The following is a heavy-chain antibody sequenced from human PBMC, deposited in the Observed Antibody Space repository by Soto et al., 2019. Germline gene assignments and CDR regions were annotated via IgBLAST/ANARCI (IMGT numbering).Heavy chain of an antibody. J-gene: IGHJ6*03. CDR2: INAGNGNT. CDR1: GYTFTSYA. Sequence: ASVKVSCKASGYTFTSYAMHWVRQAPGQRLEWMGWINAGNGNTKYSQKFQGRVTITRDTSASTAYMELSSLRSEDTAVYYCARVVIAHYYYYYMDVWGKGTTVTVSS. V-gene: IGHV1-3*01. D-gene: IGHD2-21*01. CDR3: ARVVIAHYYYYYMDV.